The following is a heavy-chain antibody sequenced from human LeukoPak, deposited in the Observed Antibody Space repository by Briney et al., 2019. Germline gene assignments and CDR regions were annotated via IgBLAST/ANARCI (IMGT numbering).Heavy chain of an antibody. CDR1: GYTFTSYG. V-gene: IGHV1-18*01. D-gene: IGHD3-3*01. J-gene: IGHJ3*02. Sequence: ASVKVSCKASGYTFTSYGISWVRQAPGQVLEWMGWISAYNGNTNYAQKLQGRVTMTTDTSTSTAYMELRSLRSDDTAVYYCAFAPITIFGVVDAFDIWGQGTMVTVSS. CDR3: AFAPITIFGVVDAFDI. CDR2: ISAYNGNT.